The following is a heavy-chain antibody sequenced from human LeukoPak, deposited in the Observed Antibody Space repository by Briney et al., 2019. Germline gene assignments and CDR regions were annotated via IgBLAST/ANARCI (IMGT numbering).Heavy chain of an antibody. CDR1: GFTFSNVF. CDR2: IKSKADSGTV. J-gene: IGHJ4*02. V-gene: IGHV3-15*01. Sequence: PEGSLRLSCAASGFTFSNVFMSWVRQAPGKGLEWIGRIKSKADSGTVDYAAPVKGRFTISRDDSKNTVDLQMNSLNIEDTGGYYCTTKVIGLPDYWGQGTLVTVSS. CDR3: TTKVIGLPDY. D-gene: IGHD2-21*01.